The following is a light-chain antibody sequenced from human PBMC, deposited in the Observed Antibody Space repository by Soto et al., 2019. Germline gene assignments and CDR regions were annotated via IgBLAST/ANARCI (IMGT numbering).Light chain of an antibody. V-gene: IGKV1-39*01. CDR2: AAT. CDR1: QSISKY. J-gene: IGKJ2*01. Sequence: DIQMTQSPSSLSASVGDRVTITCRASQSISKYLNWYQQKPGQAPNLLIYAATTLPTGDPSRFSGSGSGTDFTLTISSLQHEDFATYYCQQSYGTPPDTFGQGTKLEIK. CDR3: QQSYGTPPDT.